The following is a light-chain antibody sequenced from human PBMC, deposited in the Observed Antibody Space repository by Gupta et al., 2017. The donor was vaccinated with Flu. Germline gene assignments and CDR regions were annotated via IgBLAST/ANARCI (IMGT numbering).Light chain of an antibody. J-gene: IGLJ2*01. CDR3: QVWDSSRDHVV. CDR1: NIGTKS. Sequence: SYVLTQPPSVPVAPGETARITCGGYNIGTKSVHWYQQKPGQAPVLVVYDDTDRPSGIPERFSGSNSGNTATLTISRVEAGDEADYYCQVWDSSRDHVVFGGGTKLTVL. V-gene: IGLV3-21*02. CDR2: DDT.